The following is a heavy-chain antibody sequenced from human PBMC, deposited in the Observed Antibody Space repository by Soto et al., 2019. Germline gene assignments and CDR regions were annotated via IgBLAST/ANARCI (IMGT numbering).Heavy chain of an antibody. Sequence: EVQLVESGGGLVKPGGSLRLSCAASGFTFSNAWMNWVRQAPGKGLEWVGRIKSKTDGGTTDYAAPVKGRFTISRDDSKNTLYLQKNRLKTEDTAVYYCTSNRGAIFRCVIIQRGHFDYLGQGTLVTGSS. D-gene: IGHD3-10*01. CDR3: TSNRGAIFRCVIIQRGHFDY. CDR1: GFTFSNAW. CDR2: IKSKTDGGTT. V-gene: IGHV3-15*07. J-gene: IGHJ4*02.